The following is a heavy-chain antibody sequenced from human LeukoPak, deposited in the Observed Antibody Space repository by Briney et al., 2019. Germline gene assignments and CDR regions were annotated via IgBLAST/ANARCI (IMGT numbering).Heavy chain of an antibody. CDR2: INHSGST. J-gene: IGHJ6*02. CDR3: ARGRRLGYCSGGSCYPHRYYYGMDV. V-gene: IGHV4-39*07. D-gene: IGHD2-15*01. Sequence: SETLSLTCTVSGGSVSSGSYYWSWIRQPPGKGLEWIGEINHSGSTNYNPSLKSRVTISVDTSKNQFSLKLSSVTAADTAVYYCARGRRLGYCSGGSCYPHRYYYGMDVWAKGPRSPSP. CDR1: GGSVSSGSYY.